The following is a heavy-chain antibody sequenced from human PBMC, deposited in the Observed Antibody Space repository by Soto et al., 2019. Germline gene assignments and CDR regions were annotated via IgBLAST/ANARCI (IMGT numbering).Heavy chain of an antibody. V-gene: IGHV4-59*01. CDR3: ASAYKGPEYFQH. CDR2: IYYSGST. CDR1: GGSIISYY. D-gene: IGHD1-1*01. J-gene: IGHJ1*01. Sequence: SETLSLTCTVSGGSIISYYCIWVRQPPWKGLEWIGYIYYSGSTNYNPSLKSRVTISVDTSKNQFSLKLSSVTAADTAVYYCASAYKGPEYFQHWGQGTLVTVSS.